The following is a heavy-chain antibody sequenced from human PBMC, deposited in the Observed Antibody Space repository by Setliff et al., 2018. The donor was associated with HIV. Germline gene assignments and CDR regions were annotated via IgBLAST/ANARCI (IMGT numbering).Heavy chain of an antibody. V-gene: IGHV4-34*10. Sequence: SETLSLTCAVYGASFSGYYWAWIRQSPERGLEFIGEINHSGITNYNPSHKSRVTLSRDASKNQFFLKLTSVTAADTAIYYCARSPGGGRLPYFFDFWGQGTLVTVSS. CDR3: ARSPGGGRLPYFFDF. J-gene: IGHJ4*02. CDR2: INHSGIT. CDR1: GASFSGYY. D-gene: IGHD2-15*01.